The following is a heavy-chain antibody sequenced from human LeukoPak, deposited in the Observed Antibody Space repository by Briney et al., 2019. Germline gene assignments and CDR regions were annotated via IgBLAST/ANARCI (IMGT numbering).Heavy chain of an antibody. CDR2: IYTSGST. V-gene: IGHV4-61*02. CDR1: GGSISSGSYY. CDR3: ARTNWGSLDY. D-gene: IGHD7-27*01. Sequence: SETLSLTCTVSGGSISSGSYYWSWIRQPAGKGLEWIGRIYTSGSTNYNPSLKSRVTISVDTSKNQFSLKLSSVTAADTAVYYCARTNWGSLDYWGQGTLVTVSS. J-gene: IGHJ4*02.